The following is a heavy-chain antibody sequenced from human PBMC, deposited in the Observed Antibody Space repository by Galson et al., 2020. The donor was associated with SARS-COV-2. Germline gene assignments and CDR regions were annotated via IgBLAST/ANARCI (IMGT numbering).Heavy chain of an antibody. CDR2: VYPSGTT. J-gene: IGHJ2*01. CDR1: GYSVSTTNY. CDR3: ARQGVNMIVLVTVPGWYFDL. D-gene: IGHD3-22*01. V-gene: IGHV4-38-2*02. Sequence: SETLSLTCTVSGYSVSTTNYWGWVRPPPGRGLEWIGSVYPSGTTYYNTSLKSRVTISVDTSKNQFSLRLDSVTAADTALYYCARQGVNMIVLVTVPGWYFDLWGRGTLVTVSS.